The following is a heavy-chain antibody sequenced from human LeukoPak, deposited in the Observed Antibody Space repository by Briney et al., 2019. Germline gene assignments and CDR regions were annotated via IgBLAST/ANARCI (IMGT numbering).Heavy chain of an antibody. D-gene: IGHD2-2*01. CDR2: ISGSSRYL. Sequence: GGSLRLSCAASGFSFSTYSMSWVRQGPRRGLQWVSSISGSSRYLYYGASVKGRFTISRDNAKNSLYLQMNSLRAKDTAVYYCARGPPGRVAMARSDYWGQGTLVTVSS. CDR3: ARGPPGRVAMARSDY. CDR1: GFSFSTYS. V-gene: IGHV3-21*01. J-gene: IGHJ4*02.